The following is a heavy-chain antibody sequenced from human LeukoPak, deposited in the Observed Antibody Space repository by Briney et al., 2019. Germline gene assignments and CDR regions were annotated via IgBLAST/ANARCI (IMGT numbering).Heavy chain of an antibody. CDR3: LTYDITRFY. CDR1: GFTFSRYE. CDR2: ISSSGSTI. V-gene: IGHV3-48*03. J-gene: IGHJ4*02. Sequence: GGSLRLSCAASGFTFSRYEMSWVRQAPGKGLEWVSYISSSGSTIYYADSVKGRFTISRDKAKNSLYMQMNSLRAEYTAVYYCLTYDITRFYSGQGTLVTVSS. D-gene: IGHD3-9*01.